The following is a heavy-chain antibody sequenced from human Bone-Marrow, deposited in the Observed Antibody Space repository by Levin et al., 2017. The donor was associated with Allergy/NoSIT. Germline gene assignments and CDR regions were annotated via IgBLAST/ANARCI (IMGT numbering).Heavy chain of an antibody. V-gene: IGHV3-21*01. D-gene: IGHD2-21*01. CDR2: IDGTTDYI. CDR3: ARDDSAGPYSEIDY. Sequence: GESLKISCAASGFTFSSYSINWVRQAPGKGLEWLSSIDGTTDYIYYADSIRGRFIVSRDNAKNSVHLQMNSLRAEDSAIYYCARDDSAGPYSEIDYWGQGTLVTVSS. J-gene: IGHJ4*02. CDR1: GFTFSSYS.